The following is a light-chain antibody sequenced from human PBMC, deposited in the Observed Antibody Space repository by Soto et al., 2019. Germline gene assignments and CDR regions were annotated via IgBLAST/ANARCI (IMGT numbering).Light chain of an antibody. CDR1: QSIDTW. J-gene: IGKJ3*01. CDR2: RAS. Sequence: DIQMTQSPSTLSASVGDRVTITCRASQSIDTWLAWYQQKPGKAPKLLIYRASSLESGVPSRFSGSGSGTDFTLTISSLQPDDFSTYYCQRYHTYSGTFGPGTKVDIK. CDR3: QRYHTYSGT. V-gene: IGKV1-5*03.